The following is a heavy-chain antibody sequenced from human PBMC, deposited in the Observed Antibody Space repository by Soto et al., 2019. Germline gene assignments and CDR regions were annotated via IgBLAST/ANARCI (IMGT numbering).Heavy chain of an antibody. CDR3: AREGGSGDNFDY. Sequence: SESLSLTCTVSGGSISSSSYYWGWIRQPPGKGLEWIGSIYYSGSTYYNPSLKSRVTISVDTSKNQFSLKLSSVTAADTAVYYCAREGGSGDNFDYWGQGALVTVSS. V-gene: IGHV4-39*02. CDR2: IYYSGST. J-gene: IGHJ4*02. D-gene: IGHD6-19*01. CDR1: GGSISSSSYY.